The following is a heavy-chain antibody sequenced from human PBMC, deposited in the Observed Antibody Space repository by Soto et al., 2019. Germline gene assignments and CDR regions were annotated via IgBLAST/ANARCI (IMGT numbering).Heavy chain of an antibody. D-gene: IGHD6-6*01. V-gene: IGHV5-10-1*01. J-gene: IGHJ2*01. CDR1: GYSFTNYW. CDR3: ARRPRTIGYWYLDL. Sequence: GESLKISCKGSGYSFTNYWISWVLQIPGKGLEWMGKIDPSDSYNKYSPSFQGHVTISADKSISTVYLQWSSLKASDSAMYYCARRPRTIGYWYLDLWGRGTLVTVSS. CDR2: IDPSDSYN.